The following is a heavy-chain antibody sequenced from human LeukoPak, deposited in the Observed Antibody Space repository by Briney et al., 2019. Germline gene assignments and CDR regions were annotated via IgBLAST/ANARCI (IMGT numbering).Heavy chain of an antibody. J-gene: IGHJ4*02. V-gene: IGHV1-69*06. Sequence: GASVKVSCKASGGTFSSCAISWVRQAPGQGLEWMGGIIPIFGTANYAQKFQGRVTITADKSTSTAYMELSSLRSEDTAVYYCARDQPDYGDYVAHYWGQGTLVTVSS. CDR1: GGTFSSCA. CDR2: IIPIFGTA. D-gene: IGHD4-17*01. CDR3: ARDQPDYGDYVAHY.